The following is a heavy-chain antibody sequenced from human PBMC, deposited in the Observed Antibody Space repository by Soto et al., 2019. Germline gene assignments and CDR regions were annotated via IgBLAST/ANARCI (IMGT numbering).Heavy chain of an antibody. D-gene: IGHD5-12*01. CDR1: GFTFSNYP. Sequence: GGSLRLSCVASGFTFSNYPLHWVRQAPGKGLEWVAVISYDGSSEYYADSVKGRFTISRDNSKNTLFLQMNSLRGEDTAVYYCARVGPYIGYTPNYYYYGLDVWGPGTTVTVSS. J-gene: IGHJ6*02. CDR3: ARVGPYIGYTPNYYYYGLDV. V-gene: IGHV3-30-3*01. CDR2: ISYDGSSE.